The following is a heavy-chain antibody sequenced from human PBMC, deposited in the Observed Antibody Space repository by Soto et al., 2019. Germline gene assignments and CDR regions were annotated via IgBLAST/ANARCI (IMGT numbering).Heavy chain of an antibody. CDR2: ISYDGSNK. Sequence: QVQLVESGGGVVQPGRSLRLSCAASGFTFSSYAMHWVRQAPGKGLEWVAVISYDGSNKYYADSVKGRFTIYRDNSKNTLYLQMTSLRAEDTAVYYCARETYYDFWSGPYYGMDVWGQGTTVTVSS. V-gene: IGHV3-30-3*01. D-gene: IGHD3-3*01. CDR1: GFTFSSYA. J-gene: IGHJ6*02. CDR3: ARETYYDFWSGPYYGMDV.